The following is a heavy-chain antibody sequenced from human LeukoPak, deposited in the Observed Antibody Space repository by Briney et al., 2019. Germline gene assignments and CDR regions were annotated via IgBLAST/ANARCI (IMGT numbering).Heavy chain of an antibody. CDR1: GFTFSGPA. D-gene: IGHD7-27*01. CDR2: IRSKANSYAT. Sequence: GGSLRLSCAVSGFTFSGPAIHWVRQASGKGLEWVGRIRSKANSYATGYGASVKGRFTISRDDSRNTAYLQMSSLKTEDTAIYFCTRSFNWGSDYWGQGTLVTVSS. J-gene: IGHJ4*02. CDR3: TRSFNWGSDY. V-gene: IGHV3-73*01.